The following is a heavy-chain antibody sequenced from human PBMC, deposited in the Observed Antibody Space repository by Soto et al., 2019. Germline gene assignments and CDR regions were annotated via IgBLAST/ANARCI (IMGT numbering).Heavy chain of an antibody. CDR3: ARDKGSYKSGAQDI. D-gene: IGHD2-2*02. CDR1: GDSIRSFY. Sequence: SETLSLTCTVSGDSIRSFYWSWIRQPAGKALEWIGRINTSGNTNYSPSLNSRVTMTLDTSKNQFSLKLSSVTAADTAVYYCARDKGSYKSGAQDIWGQGTTVTVSS. J-gene: IGHJ3*02. V-gene: IGHV4-4*07. CDR2: INTSGNT.